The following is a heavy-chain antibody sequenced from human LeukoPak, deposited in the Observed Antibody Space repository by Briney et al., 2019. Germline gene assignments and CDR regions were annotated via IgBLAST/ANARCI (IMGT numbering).Heavy chain of an antibody. J-gene: IGHJ6*02. CDR1: GFTFNIYW. CDR2: INSDGSSA. V-gene: IGHV3-74*01. Sequence: GGSLRLSCAASGFTFNIYWMHWVRQAPGKGLVWVSGINSDGSSAAYADSVKGRFTISRDNAKNTLYLEMNSLRAEDMAVYYCARIIVAVAFTPYYYYGMDVWGQGTTVTVSS. D-gene: IGHD6-13*01. CDR3: ARIIVAVAFTPYYYYGMDV.